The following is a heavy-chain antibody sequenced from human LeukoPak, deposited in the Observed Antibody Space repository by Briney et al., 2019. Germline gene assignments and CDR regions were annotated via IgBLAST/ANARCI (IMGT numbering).Heavy chain of an antibody. Sequence: PSETLSLTCTVSGGSISSYYWSWIRQPPGKGLEWIGYIYYSGSTYYNPSLKSRVTISVDTSKNQFSLKLSSVTAADTAVYYCARGDPFNRKFDYWGQGTLVTVSS. CDR2: IYYSGST. CDR3: ARGDPFNRKFDY. CDR1: GGSISSYY. J-gene: IGHJ4*02. V-gene: IGHV4-59*12.